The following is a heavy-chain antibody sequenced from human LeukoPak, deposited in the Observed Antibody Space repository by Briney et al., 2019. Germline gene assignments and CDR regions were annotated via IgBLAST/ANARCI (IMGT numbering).Heavy chain of an antibody. Sequence: ASVKVSCKASGYTFTNYYIHWVPQAPGQGLEWMGIINPNGGGTNYAQKFQGRVTMTRDTSTSTVYMELSSLRSEDTAVYYCARGLGDSGSYSSFDYWGQGTLVTVSS. V-gene: IGHV1-46*01. CDR2: INPNGGGT. D-gene: IGHD3-10*01. J-gene: IGHJ4*02. CDR1: GYTFTNYY. CDR3: ARGLGDSGSYSSFDY.